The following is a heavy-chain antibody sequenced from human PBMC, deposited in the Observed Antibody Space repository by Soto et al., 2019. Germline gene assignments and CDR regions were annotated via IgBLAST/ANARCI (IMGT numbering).Heavy chain of an antibody. CDR3: ARCLMYYYDSSGYYPKPDALDY. Sequence: SGPTLVNPTQTLTLTCTFSGFSLSTSGMCVSWIRQPPGKALEWLARIDWDDDKYYSTSLKTRLTISKDTSKNQVVLTMTNMDPVDTATYYCARCLMYYYDSSGYYPKPDALDYWGQGTLVTVSS. J-gene: IGHJ4*02. V-gene: IGHV2-70*11. D-gene: IGHD3-22*01. CDR2: IDWDDDK. CDR1: GFSLSTSGMC.